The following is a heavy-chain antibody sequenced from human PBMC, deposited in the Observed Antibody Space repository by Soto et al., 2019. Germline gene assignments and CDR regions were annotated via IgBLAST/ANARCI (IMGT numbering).Heavy chain of an antibody. J-gene: IGHJ6*02. CDR1: EFTFSPYP. V-gene: IGHV3-30*09. CDR2: ISFDGATK. CDR3: AKDQSASSNSYHAMDV. D-gene: IGHD6-6*01. Sequence: QVQLVESGGGVVQPGRPLRLSCAASEFTFSPYPMHWVRQAPGKGLEWVAVISFDGATKYYADSVKGRFAISRDNSMNTMYLQMTSLRPEDTAVYYCAKDQSASSNSYHAMDVWGPGTTVTVSS.